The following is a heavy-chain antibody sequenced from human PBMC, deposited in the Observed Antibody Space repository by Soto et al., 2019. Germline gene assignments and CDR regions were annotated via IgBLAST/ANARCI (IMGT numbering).Heavy chain of an antibody. CDR3: ARTVQFPTVTTIWWGTDYYYGMEV. J-gene: IGHJ6*02. CDR2: IIPIFGTA. V-gene: IGHV1-69*13. CDR1: GGTFSSYA. D-gene: IGHD4-17*01. Sequence: ASVKVSCKASGGTFSSYAISWVRQAPGQGLEWMGGIIPIFGTANYAQKFQGRVTITADESTSTAYMELSSLRSEDTAVYYCARTVQFPTVTTIWWGTDYYYGMEVWGQRTTVTVSS.